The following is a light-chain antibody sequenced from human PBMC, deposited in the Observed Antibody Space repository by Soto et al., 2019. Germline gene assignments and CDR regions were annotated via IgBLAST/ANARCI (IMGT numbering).Light chain of an antibody. CDR3: SSYTGGSTYV. CDR1: SSDIGGYKY. Sequence: ALTQPXSVXGXXXXXXAXSCTGTSSDIGGYKYVSWYQQHPGKAPKLMIYDVSNRPSGVSNRFSGSKSGNTATLTISGLQGEDEAEYYCSSYTGGSTYVFGTGTKVTVL. V-gene: IGLV2-14*01. CDR2: DVS. J-gene: IGLJ1*01.